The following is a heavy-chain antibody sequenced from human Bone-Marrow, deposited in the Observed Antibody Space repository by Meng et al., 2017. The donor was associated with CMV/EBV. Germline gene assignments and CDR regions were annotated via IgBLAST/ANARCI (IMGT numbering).Heavy chain of an antibody. V-gene: IGHV4-39*07. CDR3: ARGWVVVAAISGPDY. D-gene: IGHD2-15*01. CDR1: GGSISSSSYY. J-gene: IGHJ4*02. Sequence: SETLSLTCTVSGGSISSSSYYWGWIRQPPGKGLEWIGSIYYSGSTYYNPSLKSRVTISVDTSKNQFSLKLSSVTAADTAVYYCARGWVVVAAISGPDYWGQGNLVTVSS. CDR2: IYYSGST.